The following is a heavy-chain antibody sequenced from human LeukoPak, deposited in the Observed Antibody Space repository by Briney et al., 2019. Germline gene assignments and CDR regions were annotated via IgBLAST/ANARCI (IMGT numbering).Heavy chain of an antibody. CDR1: GYTFTGYY. Sequence: GASVKVSCKASGYTFTGYYMHWVRQAPGQGLEWMGRINPKSGGTNYSQKFQGRVTMTRDTPISTAYMELSRLRSDDTAVYYCASSPDGYGSGIDYWGQGTLVTVSS. CDR2: INPKSGGT. D-gene: IGHD3-10*01. J-gene: IGHJ4*02. CDR3: ASSPDGYGSGIDY. V-gene: IGHV1-2*06.